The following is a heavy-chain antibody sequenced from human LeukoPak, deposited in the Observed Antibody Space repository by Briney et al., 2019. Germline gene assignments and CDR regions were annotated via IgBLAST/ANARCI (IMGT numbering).Heavy chain of an antibody. V-gene: IGHV3-15*01. CDR1: GISLSPSG. CDR2: IKSKTDGGTT. CDR3: TTKAVAVVSYYYYGMDV. D-gene: IGHD6-19*01. J-gene: IGHJ6*02. Sequence: PGGSLRLSCAASGISLSPSGLNWVRQAPGKGLEWVGRIKSKTDGGTTDYAAPVKGRFTISRDDSKDTLYLQINSLKTEDTAVYYCTTKAVAVVSYYYYGMDVWGQGTTVTVSS.